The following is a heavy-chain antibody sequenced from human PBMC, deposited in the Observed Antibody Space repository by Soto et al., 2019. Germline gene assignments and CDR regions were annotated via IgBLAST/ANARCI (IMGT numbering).Heavy chain of an antibody. CDR2: IYATGTT. J-gene: IGHJ5*02. CDR1: GASISGFY. CDR3: GRDGTKKLRDWVDP. Sequence: SETLSLTCTVSGASISGFYWSWIRKSAGKGLEWIGRIYATGTTDYNPSLKSRVMMSVDTSKKQFSLKLRSVTAADTAVYYCGRDGTKKLRDWVDPWCQG. V-gene: IGHV4-4*07. D-gene: IGHD1-1*01.